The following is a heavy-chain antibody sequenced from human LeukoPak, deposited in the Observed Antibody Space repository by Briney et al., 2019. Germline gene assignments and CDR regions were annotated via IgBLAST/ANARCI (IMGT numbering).Heavy chain of an antibody. J-gene: IGHJ4*02. Sequence: GGSLRLSCAASGFTFISYEMNWVRQAPGKGLEWVSYISSSGSTIYYADSVKGRFTISRDNAKNSLYLQMNSLRAEDTAVYYCARDDGDYAFDYWGQGTLVTVSS. V-gene: IGHV3-48*03. CDR1: GFTFISYE. D-gene: IGHD4-17*01. CDR3: ARDDGDYAFDY. CDR2: ISSSGSTI.